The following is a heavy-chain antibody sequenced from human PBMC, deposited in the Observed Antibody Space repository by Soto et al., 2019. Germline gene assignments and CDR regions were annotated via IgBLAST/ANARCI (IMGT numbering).Heavy chain of an antibody. CDR1: GGSISSYY. CDR2: IYSSGST. J-gene: IGHJ5*02. V-gene: IGHV4-59*01. D-gene: IGHD3-10*01. CDR3: ARALTYGSGSNWFDP. Sequence: SETLSLTCTVSGGSISSYYWSWIRQPPGKGLEWIGYIYSSGSTNYNPSLKSRVTISVDTSKNQFSLKLSSVTAADTAVYYCARALTYGSGSNWFDPWGQGTLVTVSS.